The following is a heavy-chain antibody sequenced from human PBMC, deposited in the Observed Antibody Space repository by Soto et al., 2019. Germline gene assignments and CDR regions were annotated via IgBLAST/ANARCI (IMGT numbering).Heavy chain of an antibody. CDR1: GGSISSSNW. J-gene: IGHJ4*02. CDR3: ARRVASIAARPYYFDY. CDR2: IYHSGST. V-gene: IGHV4-4*02. D-gene: IGHD6-6*01. Sequence: SETLSLTCAVSGGSISSSNWWSWVRQPPGKGLEWIGEIYHSGSTNYNPSLKSRVTISVDKSKNQFSLKLSSVTAADTAVYYCARRVASIAARPYYFDYWGQGTLVTVSS.